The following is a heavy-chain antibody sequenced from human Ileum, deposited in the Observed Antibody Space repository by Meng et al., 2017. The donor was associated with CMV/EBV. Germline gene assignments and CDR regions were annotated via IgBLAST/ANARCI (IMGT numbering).Heavy chain of an antibody. CDR2: RSYDSFTK. Sequence: GGSLRLSCAASGFPCSRFSMHWVRLIPGKGLEALTFRSYDSFTKYYADSVKGRFTISRDNSHNTLYRQKNSLSIEDTGVYYCAKRTGTTIEDWGQGTLVTVSS. D-gene: IGHD1-14*01. CDR3: AKRTGTTIED. CDR1: GFPCSRFS. V-gene: IGHV3-30*04. J-gene: IGHJ1*01.